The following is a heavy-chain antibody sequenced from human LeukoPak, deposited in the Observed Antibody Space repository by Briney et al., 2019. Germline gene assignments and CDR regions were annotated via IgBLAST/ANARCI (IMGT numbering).Heavy chain of an antibody. CDR2: IYYSGTT. V-gene: IGHV4-30-4*02. D-gene: IGHD3-10*01. J-gene: IGHJ5*02. CDR3: ARGQDYGSGRGFDP. Sequence: SDTLSLTCTVSGDSINNYYWNWIRQPPGKGLEWIGYIYYSGTTYYNPSLKSRVNISVDTSKNQFSLKLSSVTAADTAVYYCARGQDYGSGRGFDPWGQGTLVTVSS. CDR1: GDSINNYY.